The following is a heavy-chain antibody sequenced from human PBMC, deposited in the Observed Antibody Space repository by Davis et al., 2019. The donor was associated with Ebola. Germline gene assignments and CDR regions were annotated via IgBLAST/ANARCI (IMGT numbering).Heavy chain of an antibody. CDR1: GGSISSYY. CDR3: ARDGTYCSGGSCYSGYYYGMDV. D-gene: IGHD2-15*01. Sequence: PSETLSLTCTVSGGSISSYYWSWIRQPAGKGLEWIGRIYTSGSTNYNPSLKSRVTMSVDTSKNQFSLKLSSVTAADTAVYYCARDGTYCSGGSCYSGYYYGMDVWGQGTTVTVSS. CDR2: IYTSGST. V-gene: IGHV4-4*07. J-gene: IGHJ6*02.